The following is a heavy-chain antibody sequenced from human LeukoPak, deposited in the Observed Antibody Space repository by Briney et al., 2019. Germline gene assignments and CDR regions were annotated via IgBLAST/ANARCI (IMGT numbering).Heavy chain of an antibody. CDR3: TTGVDTIVRGVIGVVY. V-gene: IGHV3-48*03. Sequence: PGGSLRLSCAASGFTFSSYEMNWVRQAPGKGLEWVSYISSSGSTIYYADSVKGRFTISRDNAKNSLYLQMNSLRAEDTAVYYCTTGVDTIVRGVIGVVYWGQGTLVTVSS. J-gene: IGHJ4*02. CDR1: GFTFSSYE. CDR2: ISSSGSTI. D-gene: IGHD3-10*01.